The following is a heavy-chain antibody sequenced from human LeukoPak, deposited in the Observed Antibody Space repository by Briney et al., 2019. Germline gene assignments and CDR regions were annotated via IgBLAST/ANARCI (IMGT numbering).Heavy chain of an antibody. D-gene: IGHD3-10*01. CDR2: ITSGGLYT. V-gene: IGHV3-21*01. J-gene: IGHJ3*02. CDR3: ARLYGSGYDAFDI. CDR1: GFTFNTYG. Sequence: GGSLRLSCAASGFTFNTYGMNWVRQAPGRGVEWVSSITSGGLYTYYTDSVKGRFTISRDNAKSSLYLQMNSLRAEDTAVYYCARLYGSGYDAFDIWGQGTMVTVSS.